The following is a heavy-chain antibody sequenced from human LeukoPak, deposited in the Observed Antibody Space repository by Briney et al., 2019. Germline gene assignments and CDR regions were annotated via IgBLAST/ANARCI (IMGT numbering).Heavy chain of an antibody. CDR1: GFTLSSFT. CDR3: AGGRWELLRMDH. CDR2: ISSSSSHT. V-gene: IGHV3-21*06. Sequence: TSGGFLRLSCVMSGFTLSSFTMHWVRQAPGKGLEWVASISSSSSHTNYADSLKGRFIISRDNAKNSLSLQMDSLSADDTAVYYCAGGRWELLRMDHWGQGALVTVSS. D-gene: IGHD1-26*01. J-gene: IGHJ4*02.